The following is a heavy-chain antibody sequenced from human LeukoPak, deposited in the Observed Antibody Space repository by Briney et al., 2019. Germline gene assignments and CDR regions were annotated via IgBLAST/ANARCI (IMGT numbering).Heavy chain of an antibody. J-gene: IGHJ5*02. CDR3: AREAVAGTRAWFDP. CDR1: GGSISGYY. Sequence: SETLSLTCTVSGGSISGYYWIWIRQPPGKGLEWIGYIHYSGSTNYNPSLKSRVTISVDTSKNQFSLKLSSVTAADAAVYYCAREAVAGTRAWFDPWGQGTLVTVSS. D-gene: IGHD6-19*01. V-gene: IGHV4-59*12. CDR2: IHYSGST.